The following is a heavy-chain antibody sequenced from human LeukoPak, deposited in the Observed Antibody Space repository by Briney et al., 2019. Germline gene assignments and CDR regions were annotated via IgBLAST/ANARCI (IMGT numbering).Heavy chain of an antibody. Sequence: PSETLSLTCTVSGGSISSGSYYWSWIRQPPGKGLEWIGEINHSGSTNYNPSLKSRVTISVDTSKNQFSLKLSSVTAADTAVYYCARGSFAGGNFDYWGQGTLVTVSS. V-gene: IGHV4-39*07. CDR2: INHSGST. J-gene: IGHJ4*02. CDR1: GGSISSGSYY. CDR3: ARGSFAGGNFDY. D-gene: IGHD3-16*01.